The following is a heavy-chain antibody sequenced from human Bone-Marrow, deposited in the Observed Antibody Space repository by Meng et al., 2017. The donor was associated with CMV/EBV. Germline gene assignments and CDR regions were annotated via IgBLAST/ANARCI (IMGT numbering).Heavy chain of an antibody. J-gene: IGHJ4*02. CDR1: TFSSYG. CDR2: IWYDGSNK. D-gene: IGHD2-2*01. V-gene: IGHV3-33*01. CDR3: ARDVERYCSTTKCDRYFDY. Sequence: TFSSYGMDWVRQATGKGMEWVAVIWYDGSNKYYADSVKGRFTISRDNSKNTLSLQMNTLRAEDTAVYYCARDVERYCSTTKCDRYFDYWGQGTLVTVSS.